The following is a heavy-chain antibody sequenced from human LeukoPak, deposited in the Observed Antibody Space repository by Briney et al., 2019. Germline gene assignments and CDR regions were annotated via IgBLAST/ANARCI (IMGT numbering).Heavy chain of an antibody. CDR1: GGSISSYY. CDR2: IYTSGST. V-gene: IGHV4-4*07. D-gene: IGHD2-2*01. Sequence: SETLSLTCTVSGGSISSYYWSWIRQPAGKGLEWIGRIYTSGSTNYNPSLKGRVTMSVDTSKNQFSLKLSSVTAADTAVYYCARDTEDIVVVPAAPVYYYGMDVWGQGTTVTVSS. CDR3: ARDTEDIVVVPAAPVYYYGMDV. J-gene: IGHJ6*02.